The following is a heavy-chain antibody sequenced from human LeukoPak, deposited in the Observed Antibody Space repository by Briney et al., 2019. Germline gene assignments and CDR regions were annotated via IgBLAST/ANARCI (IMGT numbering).Heavy chain of an antibody. Sequence: PGGSLRLSCAASGFTFSSYSMNWVRQAPGKGLEWVSSISSSSSYIYYADSVKGRFTISRDNAKNSLYLQMSSLRAEDTAAYYCARGWSSGWYGYFDYWGQGTLVTVSS. J-gene: IGHJ4*02. V-gene: IGHV3-21*01. CDR1: GFTFSSYS. D-gene: IGHD6-19*01. CDR3: ARGWSSGWYGYFDY. CDR2: ISSSSSYI.